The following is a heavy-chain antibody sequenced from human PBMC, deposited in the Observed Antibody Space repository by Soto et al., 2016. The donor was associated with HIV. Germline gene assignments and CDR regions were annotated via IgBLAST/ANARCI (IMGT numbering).Heavy chain of an antibody. D-gene: IGHD5-12*01. Sequence: QVQLVQSGAEVKKPGSSVKVSCKASGGNFTNSAISWVRQAPGQGLEWMGWISAYDGEPNYVQRLQGRVTMTTDRSTRTAYMELRNLRSDDTAVYYCAREDGYGGYARMDVWGQGTTVTVSS. J-gene: IGHJ6*02. CDR1: GGNFTNSA. CDR2: ISAYDGEP. V-gene: IGHV1-18*01. CDR3: AREDGYGGYARMDV.